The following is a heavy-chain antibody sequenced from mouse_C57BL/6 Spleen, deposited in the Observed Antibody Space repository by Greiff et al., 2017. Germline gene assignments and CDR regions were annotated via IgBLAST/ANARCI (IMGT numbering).Heavy chain of an antibody. CDR2: IDPETGGT. J-gene: IGHJ4*01. Sequence: VQLQQSGAELVRPGASVTLSCKASGYTFTDYEMHWVKQTPVHGLEWIGAIDPETGGTAYNQKVKGKDILTADKSSSTDYMELRSLTSEDSAVCYCTRDSSGYVGAMDYWGKGTSGTVSS. V-gene: IGHV1-15*01. D-gene: IGHD3-2*02. CDR3: TRDSSGYVGAMDY. CDR1: GYTFTDYE.